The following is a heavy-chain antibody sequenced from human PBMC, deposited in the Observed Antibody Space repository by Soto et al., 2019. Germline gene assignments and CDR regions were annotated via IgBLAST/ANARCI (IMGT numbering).Heavy chain of an antibody. V-gene: IGHV4-59*01. D-gene: IGHD3-16*01. J-gene: IGHJ4*02. CDR2: IYYTGTT. CDR3: AREVSSFASNHFDS. Sequence: QVQLQESGPGLIKPSETLSVTCSVSGTSIRGYDWTWIRQPPGQGLEWVGYIYYTGTTKYNTSLKSRVTISADTSKNQFSLRLNSVTAADTAVYYCAREVSSFASNHFDSWGQGALVTVSS. CDR1: GTSIRGYD.